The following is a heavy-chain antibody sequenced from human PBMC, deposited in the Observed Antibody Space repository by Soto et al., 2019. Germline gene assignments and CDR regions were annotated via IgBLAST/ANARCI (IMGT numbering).Heavy chain of an antibody. CDR1: GFTFSSYG. CDR2: IWSDGSNK. CDR3: ARQVVVVVASSADAFDI. J-gene: IGHJ3*02. V-gene: IGHV3-33*01. D-gene: IGHD2-15*01. Sequence: QTGGSLRLSCAASGFTFSSYGMHWVRQAPGKGLEWVAVIWSDGSNKYYADSVKGRFTISRDNSKNTLYLQMNSLRAEDTAVYYCARQVVVVVASSADAFDIWGQGTMVTVSS.